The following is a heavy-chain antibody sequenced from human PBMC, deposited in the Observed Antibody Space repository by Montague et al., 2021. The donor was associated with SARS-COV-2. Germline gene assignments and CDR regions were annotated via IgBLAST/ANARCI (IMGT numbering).Heavy chain of an antibody. CDR2: IDWDDDK. V-gene: IGHV2-70*01. D-gene: IGHD4-23*01. CDR3: ARSYGTTVVTRAFDY. Sequence: ALVKPTQTLTLTCTFSGFSLSTSGMCVSWICQPPGKALEWLTLIDWDDDKYYSTSLKTRLTISKDTSKNQVVLTMTNMDPVDTATYYCARSYGTTVVTRAFDYWGQGTLVTVSS. CDR1: GFSLSTSGMC. J-gene: IGHJ4*02.